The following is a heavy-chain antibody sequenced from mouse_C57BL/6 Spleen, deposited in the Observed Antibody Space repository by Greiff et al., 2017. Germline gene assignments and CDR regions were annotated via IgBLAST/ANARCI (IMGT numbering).Heavy chain of an antibody. CDR3: ARRSGYYSNSHYFDY. CDR2: IYPGSGNT. V-gene: IGHV1-76*01. CDR1: GYTFTDYY. Sequence: QVQLQQSGAELVRPGASVKLSCKASGYTFTDYYINWVKQRPGQGLEWIARIYPGSGNTYYNEKFKGKATLTAEKSSSTAYMQLSSLTSEDSAVYFCARRSGYYSNSHYFDYWGQGTTLTVSS. D-gene: IGHD2-5*01. J-gene: IGHJ2*01.